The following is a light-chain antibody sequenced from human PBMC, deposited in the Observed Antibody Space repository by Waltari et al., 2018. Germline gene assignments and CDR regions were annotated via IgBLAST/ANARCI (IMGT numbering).Light chain of an antibody. CDR3: QQSYSTPWT. Sequence: DIQMTQSPSSLSASVGDRVTITCRASQSISTYLNWYQQKPGKAPKLLIYAASSLQSGVPSRFSGSGSGTDFTLTISSLQPEDFATYYCQQSYSTPWTFGQGTTV. CDR1: QSISTY. V-gene: IGKV1-39*01. J-gene: IGKJ1*01. CDR2: AAS.